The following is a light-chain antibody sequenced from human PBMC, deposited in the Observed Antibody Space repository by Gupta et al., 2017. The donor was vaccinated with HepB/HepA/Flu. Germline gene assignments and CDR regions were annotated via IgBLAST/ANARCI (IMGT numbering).Light chain of an antibody. CDR1: HSVSSN. CDR2: GAS. J-gene: IGKJ1*01. Sequence: EIVMTQSPATLAVSTGERATLSCRASHSVSSNLAWYQQKPGQAPGLLIYGASTRATGIPARFSGSGSGTEFTLTISSLQSEDFAVYYCQQYNNWPPWTFGQGTKVEIK. V-gene: IGKV3-15*01. CDR3: QQYNNWPPWT.